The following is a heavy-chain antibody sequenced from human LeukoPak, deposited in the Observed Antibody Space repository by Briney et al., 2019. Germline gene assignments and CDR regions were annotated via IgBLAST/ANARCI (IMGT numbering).Heavy chain of an antibody. V-gene: IGHV3-21*01. CDR3: ARYGNNWSFDY. CDR1: GFTFSSYS. J-gene: IGHJ4*02. Sequence: GGSLRLSCAASGFTFSSYSMNWVRQAPGKGLEWVSSISSSGSHMYYADSVKGRFTISRDNAKNSLYLQMNSLRAEDTAVYYCARYGNNWSFDYWGQGTLVTVSS. CDR2: ISSSGSHM. D-gene: IGHD1-1*01.